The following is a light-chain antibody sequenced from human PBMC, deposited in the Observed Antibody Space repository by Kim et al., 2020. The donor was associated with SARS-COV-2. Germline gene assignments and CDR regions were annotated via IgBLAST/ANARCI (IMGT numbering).Light chain of an antibody. CDR3: QQLNSYPPLT. CDR1: QGISSY. Sequence: DIQLTQSPSFLSASVGDRLTITCRASQGISSYLAWYQQKPGKAPKLLIYDASTLQSGVPSRFSGSGSGTEFTLTINSLQPEDFATYYCQQLNSYPPLTFGQGTKVDIK. CDR2: DAS. J-gene: IGKJ1*01. V-gene: IGKV1-9*01.